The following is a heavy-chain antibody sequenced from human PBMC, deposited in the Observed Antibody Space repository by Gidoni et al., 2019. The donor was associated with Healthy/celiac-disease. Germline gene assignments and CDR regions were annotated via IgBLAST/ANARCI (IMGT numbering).Heavy chain of an antibody. CDR3: ARSRAVTPLED. Sequence: QVQLQQWGAGLLKPSETLSPTCAVYGGSFSGYYWSWIHQPPGKGLEWIGEINHSGSTNYNPSLKSRVTISVDTSKNQFSLKLSSVTAADTAVYYCARSRAVTPLEDWGQGTLVTVSS. D-gene: IGHD4-17*01. CDR1: GGSFSGYY. V-gene: IGHV4-34*01. CDR2: INHSGST. J-gene: IGHJ4*02.